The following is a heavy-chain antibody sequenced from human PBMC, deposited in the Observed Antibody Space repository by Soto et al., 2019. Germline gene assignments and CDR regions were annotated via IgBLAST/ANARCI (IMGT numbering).Heavy chain of an antibody. CDR3: AYGYSYGSD. V-gene: IGHV3-30*03. J-gene: IGHJ4*02. CDR2: ISYDGSDK. CDR1: GFSFSRYG. D-gene: IGHD5-18*01. Sequence: QVHLAESGGGVVQPGRSLRHSCAASGFSFSRYGMQWVRQAPGKGLEWVSVISYDGSDKYYADSVKGRFTISRDNSKDTVYLQMNSLRVEDTAVYYCAYGYSYGSDWGQGTLVTVSS.